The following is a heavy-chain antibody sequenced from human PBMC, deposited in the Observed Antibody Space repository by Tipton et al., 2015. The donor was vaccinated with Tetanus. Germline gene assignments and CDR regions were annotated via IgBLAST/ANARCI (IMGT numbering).Heavy chain of an antibody. D-gene: IGHD4-11*01. V-gene: IGHV4-61*08. CDR3: ARDSNFYSYSYKGMDV. CDR1: GSSISRSGHY. J-gene: IGHJ6*02. Sequence: TLSLTCTVSGSSISRSGHYWTWIRQPPGKEPEWVGYVFHSGSTKYNPSLKSRVTISVDTSKNQFSLKLRSVTAADTAVYYCARDSNFYSYSYKGMDVWGQGTTVTVSS. CDR2: VFHSGST.